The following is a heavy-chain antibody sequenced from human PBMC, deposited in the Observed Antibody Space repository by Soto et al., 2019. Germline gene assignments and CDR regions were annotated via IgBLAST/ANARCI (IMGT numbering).Heavy chain of an antibody. CDR1: GFTFSSYG. D-gene: IGHD1-26*01. V-gene: IGHV3-30*18. Sequence: QVQLVESGGGVVQPGRSLRLSCAASGFTFSSYGMHWVRQAPGKGLEWVAVISYDGSNKYYADSVKGRFTISRDNSKNTLYRQMNSLRAEDTAVYYCAKDPRRGGVVGGYFDYWGQGTLVTVSS. CDR2: ISYDGSNK. CDR3: AKDPRRGGVVGGYFDY. J-gene: IGHJ4*02.